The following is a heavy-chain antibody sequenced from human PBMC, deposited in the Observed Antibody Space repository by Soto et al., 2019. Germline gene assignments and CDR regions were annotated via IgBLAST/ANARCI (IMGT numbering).Heavy chain of an antibody. Sequence: KPSETLSLTCAVSGGSISSGGYSWSWIRQPPGKGLEWIGYIYHSGSTYYNPSLKSRVTISVDRSKNQFSLKLSSVTAADTAVYYCASLIRRSSWYVAFDYWGQGTLVTVSS. CDR1: GGSISSGGYS. D-gene: IGHD6-13*01. J-gene: IGHJ4*02. V-gene: IGHV4-30-2*01. CDR3: ASLIRRSSWYVAFDY. CDR2: IYHSGST.